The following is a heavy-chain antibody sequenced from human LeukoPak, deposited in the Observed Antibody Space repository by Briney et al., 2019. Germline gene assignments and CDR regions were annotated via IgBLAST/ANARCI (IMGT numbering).Heavy chain of an antibody. J-gene: IGHJ4*01. CDR3: AGVLGVRDLAYFDY. Sequence: GGSLRLSCAASGFTFNTYWMQWVRQAPGKGLVWVSRIRSDGSSTSYADSVRGRFTISRDNAKNTLYLQMNSLRAEDTAVYYCAGVLGVRDLAYFDYWGHGTLVTVSS. CDR2: IRSDGSST. D-gene: IGHD3-10*01. CDR1: GFTFNTYW. V-gene: IGHV3-74*01.